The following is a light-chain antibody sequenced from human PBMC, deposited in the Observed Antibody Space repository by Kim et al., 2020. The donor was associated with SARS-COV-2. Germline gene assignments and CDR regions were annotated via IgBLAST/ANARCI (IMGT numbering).Light chain of an antibody. CDR3: QSYDSSLSGSWV. CDR2: GNS. J-gene: IGLJ3*02. Sequence: VTISCSGSSSNIGAGYDVHWYQPLPGTAPKLLTYGNSNRPSGVPDRFSGSKSGTSASLAITGLQAEDEADYYCQSYDSSLSGSWVFGGGTQLTVL. CDR1: SSNIGAGYD. V-gene: IGLV1-40*01.